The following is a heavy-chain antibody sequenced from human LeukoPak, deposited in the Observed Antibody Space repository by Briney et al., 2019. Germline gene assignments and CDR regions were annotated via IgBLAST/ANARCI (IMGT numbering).Heavy chain of an antibody. V-gene: IGHV1-18*01. CDR2: ISAYNGNT. CDR3: ARDDAVAGTVLRY. CDR1: GYTFTSYG. Sequence: ASVKVSCKASGYTFTSYGIRWVRQAPGQGLEWMGWISAYNGNTNYAQKLQGRVTMTTDTSTSTDYMEMRRLRSDDTAVYYCARDDAVAGTVLRYWGQGTLVTVSS. J-gene: IGHJ4*02. D-gene: IGHD6-19*01.